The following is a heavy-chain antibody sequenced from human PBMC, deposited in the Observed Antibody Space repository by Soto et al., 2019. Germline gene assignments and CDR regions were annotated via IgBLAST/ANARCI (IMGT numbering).Heavy chain of an antibody. CDR3: ARGLYYYDSSGKNYYFDY. D-gene: IGHD3-22*01. CDR1: GGSVSSGSYY. J-gene: IGHJ4*02. V-gene: IGHV4-61*01. Sequence: SETLSLTCTVSGGSVSSGSYYWSWIRQPPGKGLEWIGYIYYSGSTNYNPSLKSRVTISVDTSKNQLSLKLSSVTAADTAVYYCARGLYYYDSSGKNYYFDYWGQGTLVTVYS. CDR2: IYYSGST.